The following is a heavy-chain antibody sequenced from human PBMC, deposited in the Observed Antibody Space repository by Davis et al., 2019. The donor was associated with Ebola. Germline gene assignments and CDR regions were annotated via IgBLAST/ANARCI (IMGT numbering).Heavy chain of an antibody. CDR2: IYHSGST. CDR1: GYSISSGYY. V-gene: IGHV4-38-2*02. J-gene: IGHJ5*02. Sequence: SETLSLTCTVSGYSISSGYYWGWIRQPPGKGLEWIGSIYHSGSTYYNPSLKSRVTISVDTSKNQFSLKLRSVTAADTAVYYCARHAPHSGGWYLAWLDPWGQGTVVTVSS. D-gene: IGHD6-19*01. CDR3: ARHAPHSGGWYLAWLDP.